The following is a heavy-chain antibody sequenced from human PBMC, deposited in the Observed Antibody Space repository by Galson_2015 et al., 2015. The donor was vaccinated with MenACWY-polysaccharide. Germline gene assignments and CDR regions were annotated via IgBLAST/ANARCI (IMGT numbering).Heavy chain of an antibody. CDR1: GFTFDNYA. CDR3: VKDSQGDWNCVLDY. Sequence: SLRLSCAASGFTFDNYAMHWVRQAPGKGLEWVSGISWNSGSIGYADAVKGRFTISRDNATNSLYLQMNSLRPEDTAFYHCVKDSQGDWNCVLDYWGQGALVTVSS. J-gene: IGHJ4*02. D-gene: IGHD1-7*01. V-gene: IGHV3-9*01. CDR2: ISWNSGSI.